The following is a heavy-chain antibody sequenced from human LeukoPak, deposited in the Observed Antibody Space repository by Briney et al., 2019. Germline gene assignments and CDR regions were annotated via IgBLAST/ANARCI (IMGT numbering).Heavy chain of an antibody. D-gene: IGHD3-22*01. J-gene: IGHJ4*02. CDR2: ISYDGSNK. CDR1: GFTFSSYA. CDR3: ARDAYYYDSSGYAHY. Sequence: GGSLRLSCAASGFTFSSYAMHWVRQAPGKGLEWVAVISYDGSNKYYADSVKGRFTISRDNSKNTLYLQMNSLRAEDTAVYYCARDAYYYDSSGYAHYWGQGTLVTVSS. V-gene: IGHV3-30-3*01.